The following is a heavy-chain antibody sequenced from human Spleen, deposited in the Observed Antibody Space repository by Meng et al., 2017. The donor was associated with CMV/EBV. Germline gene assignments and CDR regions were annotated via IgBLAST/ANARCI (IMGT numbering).Heavy chain of an antibody. V-gene: IGHV1-2*06. D-gene: IGHD2-2*03. CDR3: TRTWIDSFTPDFDY. Sequence: GRMGRSGGEAKRVGAQLRASRQPVDYTFVGPLLHGVRHAPGQWLAWMGRINPKSAGKDYVEKFQGRVTMTRDTSNSIVYMELSRLTADDTAVYYCTRTWIDSFTPDFDYWGQGSLVTVSS. J-gene: IGHJ4*02. CDR2: INPKSAGK. CDR1: DYTFVGPL.